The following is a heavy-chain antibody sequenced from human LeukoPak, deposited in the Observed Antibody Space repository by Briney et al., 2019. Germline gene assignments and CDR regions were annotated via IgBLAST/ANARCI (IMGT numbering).Heavy chain of an antibody. Sequence: GESLKISCKASGYSFTNYWIGWVRQMPGKGLEWMGTIYPGDSDTRYSPSFQGQVTISADKSISTAYLQWSSLKASDTAMYYCARLQYSSSWSSFDYWGQGTLVTVSS. CDR3: ARLQYSSSWSSFDY. D-gene: IGHD6-13*01. CDR2: IYPGDSDT. CDR1: GYSFTNYW. J-gene: IGHJ4*02. V-gene: IGHV5-51*01.